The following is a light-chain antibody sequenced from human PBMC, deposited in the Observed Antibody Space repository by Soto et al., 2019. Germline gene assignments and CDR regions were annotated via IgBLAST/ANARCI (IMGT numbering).Light chain of an antibody. V-gene: IGKV1-8*01. CDR3: QQYYSYPPWT. CDR1: QGISSY. CDR2: AAS. J-gene: IGKJ1*01. Sequence: AIRMTQSPSSLSASTGDRVTITCRASQGISSYLAWYQQKPGKAPKLLIYAASTLQSGVPSRFSGSGSGTDLTLTISCLQSEDFATYCCQQYYSYPPWTFGQGTKVEIK.